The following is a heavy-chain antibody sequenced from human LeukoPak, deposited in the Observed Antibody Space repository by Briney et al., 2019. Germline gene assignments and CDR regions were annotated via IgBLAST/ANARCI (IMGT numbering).Heavy chain of an antibody. CDR2: MNPHSGAT. J-gene: IGHJ4*02. Sequence: ASVKVSCKASGYTFTSYGISWVCQAPGQGLEWMGWMNPHSGATNYAQRFQGRVTMTRDTSISTAYMELSRLTSDDTAVYSCARQGTGYYAFDYWGQGTLVTVSS. D-gene: IGHD3/OR15-3a*01. CDR3: ARQGTGYYAFDY. CDR1: GYTFTSYG. V-gene: IGHV1-2*02.